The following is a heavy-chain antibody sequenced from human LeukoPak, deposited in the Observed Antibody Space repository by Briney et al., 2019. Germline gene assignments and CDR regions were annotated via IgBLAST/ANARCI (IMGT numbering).Heavy chain of an antibody. D-gene: IGHD3-22*01. CDR1: GFTFSSYG. J-gene: IGHJ3*02. Sequence: GGSLRLSCAASGFTFSSYGMSWVRQAPGKGLEWVSAISGSGGSTYYADSVKGRFTISRDNSKNTLYLQMNSLRAEDTAVYYCAKGYYDSSGYYYTSRHGAFDIWGQGTMVTVSS. V-gene: IGHV3-23*01. CDR2: ISGSGGST. CDR3: AKGYYDSSGYYYTSRHGAFDI.